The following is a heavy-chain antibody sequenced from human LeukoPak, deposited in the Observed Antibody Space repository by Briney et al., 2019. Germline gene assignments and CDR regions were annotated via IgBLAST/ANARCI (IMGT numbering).Heavy chain of an antibody. Sequence: SQTLSLTCTVSGGSISSGSYYWSWIRQPAGKGLEWIGRIYTSGSTNYNPSLKSRVTISVDTSKNQFSLKLSSVTAADTAVYYCARQFPKTYGDYGIPWGQGTLVTVSS. CDR1: GGSISSGSYY. CDR3: ARQFPKTYGDYGIP. D-gene: IGHD4-17*01. J-gene: IGHJ4*02. CDR2: IYTSGST. V-gene: IGHV4-61*02.